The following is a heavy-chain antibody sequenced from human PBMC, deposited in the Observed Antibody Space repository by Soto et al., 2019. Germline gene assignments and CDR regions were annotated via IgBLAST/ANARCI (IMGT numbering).Heavy chain of an antibody. V-gene: IGHV1-69*06. CDR2: IIPTFGTP. CDR1: GGTFSSHG. Sequence: QVQLVQSGTVVQRRGSSVKVSCQASGGTFSSHGMAWVRQAPGQGLEWMGGIIPTFGTPTYAPKFQGRVTIPADKSTNTAYMELSSLRSEYTGVYYCASERSAQYFDFWGQGTLITVSS. CDR3: ASERSAQYFDF. D-gene: IGHD1-26*01. J-gene: IGHJ4*02.